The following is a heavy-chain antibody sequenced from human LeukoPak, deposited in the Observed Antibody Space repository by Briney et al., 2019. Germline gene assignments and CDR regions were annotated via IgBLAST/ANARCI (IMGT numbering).Heavy chain of an antibody. Sequence: SETLSLTCTVSGASVSDSLSYWGWVRQPPGKGLEWLANVYYTGSTYYNPSLKSRVTMSVDNSKNQFSLKMTSVTAADTAIYYCARLTKGRYFDYIFAFWGQGILVTVSS. CDR3: ARLTKGRYFDYIFAF. V-gene: IGHV4-39*01. D-gene: IGHD3-9*01. CDR2: VYYTGST. CDR1: GASVSDSLSY. J-gene: IGHJ4*02.